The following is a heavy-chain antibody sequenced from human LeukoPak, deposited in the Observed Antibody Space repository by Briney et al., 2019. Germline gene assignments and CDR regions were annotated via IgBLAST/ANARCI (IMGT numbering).Heavy chain of an antibody. D-gene: IGHD3-9*01. J-gene: IGHJ3*02. Sequence: PAETLSLTCSVAGGSISSYSWTWIRQPPGRGLEWIGFIDYSGSSNYNPSLKSRVTISADPYTNHFSLNLTSVTAADTAVYFCARHHPVADWAPDIWGRGTMVTVSS. CDR3: ARHHPVADWAPDI. V-gene: IGHV4-59*13. CDR1: GGSISSYS. CDR2: IDYSGSS.